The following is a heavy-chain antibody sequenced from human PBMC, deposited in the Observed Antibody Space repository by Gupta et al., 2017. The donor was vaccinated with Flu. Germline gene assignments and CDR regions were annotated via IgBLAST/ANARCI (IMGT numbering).Heavy chain of an antibody. D-gene: IGHD1-20*01. Sequence: EVQPVESGGGLVKPGGSLRLSCAASGFTFSSYSMNWVRQAPGKGLEWVSSISSSSSYIYYADSVKGRFTISRDNAKNSLYLQMNSLRAEDTAVYYCARDRPTTMRYSFDIWGQGTMVTVSS. V-gene: IGHV3-21*01. J-gene: IGHJ3*02. CDR2: ISSSSSYI. CDR1: GFTFSSYS. CDR3: ARDRPTTMRYSFDI.